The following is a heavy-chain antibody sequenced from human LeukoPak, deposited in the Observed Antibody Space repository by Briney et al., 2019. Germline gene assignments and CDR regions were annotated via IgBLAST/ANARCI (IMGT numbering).Heavy chain of an antibody. V-gene: IGHV4-59*08. CDR3: ARRLGSWYAFDY. CDR2: IYSSGST. CDR1: GGSITYYH. J-gene: IGHJ4*02. D-gene: IGHD6-13*01. Sequence: PSETLSLTCTVSGGSITYYHWSWIRQPPGKGLEWIGYIYSSGSTNYNPSLKSGGTISVATPKNHFSLKLSSVSAADTAVYYCARRLGSWYAFDYWGQGTLVTVSS.